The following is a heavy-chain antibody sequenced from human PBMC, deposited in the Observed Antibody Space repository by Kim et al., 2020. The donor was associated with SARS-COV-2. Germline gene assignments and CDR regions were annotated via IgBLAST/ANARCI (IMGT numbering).Heavy chain of an antibody. V-gene: IGHV3-48*03. CDR3: ARGPNYSPFDY. Sequence: RYSPDSVRGRFTISRDNDKNSLYLQMNSLRAEDTAVYYCARGPNYSPFDYWGQGTLVTVSS. J-gene: IGHJ4*02. D-gene: IGHD4-4*01. CDR2: R.